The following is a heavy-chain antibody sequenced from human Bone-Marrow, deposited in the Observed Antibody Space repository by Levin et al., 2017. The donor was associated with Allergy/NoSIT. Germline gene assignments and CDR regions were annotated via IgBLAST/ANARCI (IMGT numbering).Heavy chain of an antibody. CDR1: GGSIGSSDYY. CDR2: IYYLGHT. V-gene: IGHV4-30-4*01. Sequence: SETLSLTCTVSGGSIGSSDYYWSWIRQTPGKGLEWIGCIYYLGHTYYDRSLKSRVAISVATSKNQLSLKLRSVTAADTAVYYCARGGMYYHDSSGYPFDFWGQGTQVTVSS. D-gene: IGHD3-22*01. CDR3: ARGGMYYHDSSGYPFDF. J-gene: IGHJ4*02.